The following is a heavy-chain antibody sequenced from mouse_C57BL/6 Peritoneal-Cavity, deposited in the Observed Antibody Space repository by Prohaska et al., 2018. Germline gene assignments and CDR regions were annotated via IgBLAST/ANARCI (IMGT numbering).Heavy chain of an antibody. CDR1: GYTFTSYW. V-gene: IGHV1-50*01. CDR3: ARWGLYDY. CDR2: IDPSDSYT. D-gene: IGHD2-13*01. J-gene: IGHJ2*01. Sequence: GASVKLSFKASGYTFTSYWMQWVKQRPGQGLEWIGEIDPSDSYTNYNQKFKGKATLTVDTSSSTAYMQLSSLTSEDSAVYYCARWGLYDYWGQGTTLTVSS.